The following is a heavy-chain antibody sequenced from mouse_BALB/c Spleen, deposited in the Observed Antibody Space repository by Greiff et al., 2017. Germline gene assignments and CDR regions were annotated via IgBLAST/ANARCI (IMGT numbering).Heavy chain of an antibody. CDR3: GGRGSGAMDY. J-gene: IGHJ4*01. CDR1: GYTFTSYY. Sequence: VQLQQSGPELVKPGASVRISCKASGYTFTSYYIHWVKQRPGQGLEWIGWIYPGNVNTKYNEKFKGKATMTADKSSSTAYMQLSSLTSEDSAVYFRGGRGSGAMDYWGQGTSVTVSA. CDR2: IYPGNVNT. D-gene: IGHD1-3*01. V-gene: IGHV1S56*01.